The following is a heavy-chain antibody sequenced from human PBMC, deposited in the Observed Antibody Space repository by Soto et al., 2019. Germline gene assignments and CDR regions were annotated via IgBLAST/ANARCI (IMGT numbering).Heavy chain of an antibody. Sequence: PPDTLSLTCTVSGGSISSSSYYWGWIRQPPGKGLEWIGSIYYSGSTCYNPSLKSRVTISVDTSKNQFSLKLSSVTAADTAVYYCARENGSGKAYGMDVWGQGTTVTVSS. D-gene: IGHD3-10*01. V-gene: IGHV4-39*02. CDR3: ARENGSGKAYGMDV. CDR1: GGSISSSSYY. CDR2: IYYSGST. J-gene: IGHJ6*02.